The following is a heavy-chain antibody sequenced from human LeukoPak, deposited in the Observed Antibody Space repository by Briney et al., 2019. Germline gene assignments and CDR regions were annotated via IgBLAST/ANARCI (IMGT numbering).Heavy chain of an antibody. Sequence: GGSLRLSCAASGFTFSSYAMSWVRQAPGKGLEWVGFIRSKAYGGTTEYAASVKGRFTISRDDSKSIAYLQMNSLKTEDTAVYYCSGSDTFDYWGQGTLVTVSS. J-gene: IGHJ4*02. V-gene: IGHV3-49*04. CDR2: IRSKAYGGTT. D-gene: IGHD1-26*01. CDR1: GFTFSSYA. CDR3: SGSDTFDY.